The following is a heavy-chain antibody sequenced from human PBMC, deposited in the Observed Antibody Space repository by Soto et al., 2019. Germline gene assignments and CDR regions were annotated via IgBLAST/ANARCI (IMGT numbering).Heavy chain of an antibody. CDR3: FCSSRAQFLDY. J-gene: IGHJ4*02. CDR2: IRSKANSYAT. V-gene: IGHV3-73*01. Sequence: VSLRLSCAASGFTFSGSAMHWVRQASGKGLEWVGRIRSKANSYATAYAASVKGRFTISRDDSKNTAYLQMNSLKTEDTAVYYCFCSSRAQFLDYWGQGTLVTVSS. CDR1: GFTFSGSA. D-gene: IGHD6-6*01.